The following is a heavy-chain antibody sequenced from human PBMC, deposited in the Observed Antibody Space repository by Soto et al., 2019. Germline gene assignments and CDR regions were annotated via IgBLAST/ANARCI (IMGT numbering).Heavy chain of an antibody. CDR1: GYSFTSYW. D-gene: IGHD3-3*01. CDR2: IYPGDSDT. V-gene: IGHV5-51*01. Sequence: GESLKISCKGSGYSFTSYWIGWVRQMPGKGLEWMGIIYPGDSDTRYSPSFQGQVTISADKSISTAYLQWGSLKASDTAMYYCARGLLRCLEWDTDAFAIWGQGTMVTGSS. J-gene: IGHJ3*02. CDR3: ARGLLRCLEWDTDAFAI.